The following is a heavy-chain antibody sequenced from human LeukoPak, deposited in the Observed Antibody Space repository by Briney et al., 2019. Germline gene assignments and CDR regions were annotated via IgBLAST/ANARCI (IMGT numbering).Heavy chain of an antibody. D-gene: IGHD5-24*01. CDR3: AGRGDGNLYYFDH. CDR2: INQDGSEK. V-gene: IGHV3-7*04. Sequence: GGSLRLSCAASEFTFTSYWMSWVRQAPGKGLEWVANINQDGSEKYYVDSVKGRFTISRDNAKNSLYLQMNSLRPEDTAVYYCAGRGDGNLYYFDHWGQGTLVTASS. J-gene: IGHJ4*02. CDR1: EFTFTSYW.